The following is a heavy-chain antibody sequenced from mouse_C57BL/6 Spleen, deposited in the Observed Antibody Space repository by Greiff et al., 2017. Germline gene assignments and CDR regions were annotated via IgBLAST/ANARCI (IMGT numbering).Heavy chain of an antibody. CDR3: TRDHGSSYGYFDV. J-gene: IGHJ1*03. D-gene: IGHD1-1*01. CDR1: GFSFSSYA. CDR2: ISSGGDYI. V-gene: IGHV5-9-1*02. Sequence: EVQVVESGAGLVKPGGSLKLSCAASGFSFSSYAMSLVRQTPEKRLEWVAYISSGGDYIYYADTVKGRFTISRDHARNTLYLQMSSLKSEDTSMYYCTRDHGSSYGYFDVWGTRTTVTVSS.